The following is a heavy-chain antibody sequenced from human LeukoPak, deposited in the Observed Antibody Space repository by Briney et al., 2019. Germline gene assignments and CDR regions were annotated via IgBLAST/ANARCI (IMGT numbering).Heavy chain of an antibody. CDR2: IYYSGNT. D-gene: IGHD3-10*01. CDR1: GVSISSGNYN. CDR3: ARDREAYGSGLHYYYYMDV. V-gene: IGHV4-30-4*08. J-gene: IGHJ6*03. Sequence: SSQTLSLTCTVSGVSISSGNYNWSWIRQPPGKGLECFGCIYYSGNTYYNPSLMRRVTISVDTSKNQFSLKLRSLTAADTAVYYCARDREAYGSGLHYYYYMDVWGKGTTVTVSS.